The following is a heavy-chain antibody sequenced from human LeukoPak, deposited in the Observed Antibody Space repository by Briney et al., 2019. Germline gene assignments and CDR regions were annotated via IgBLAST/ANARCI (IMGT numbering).Heavy chain of an antibody. CDR2: INPNSGGT. V-gene: IGHV1-2*02. Sequence: GASVKVSCKASGYTFTGYYMHWVRQAPGQGLEWMGWINPNSGGTNYAQKFQGRVTMTRDTSISTAYMELSRLRSDDTAVYYCARDGGPYSNYYYYYYMDVWGKGTTVTVSS. CDR3: ARDGGPYSNYYYYYYMDV. J-gene: IGHJ6*03. D-gene: IGHD4-11*01. CDR1: GYTFTGYY.